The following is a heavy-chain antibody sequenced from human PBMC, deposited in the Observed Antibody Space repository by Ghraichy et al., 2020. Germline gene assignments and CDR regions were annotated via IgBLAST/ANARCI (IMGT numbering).Heavy chain of an antibody. CDR3: AKARCPISSCFDVLPDD. CDR2: ISGSAAVT. D-gene: IGHD3-3*02. J-gene: IGHJ6*03. Sequence: GGSLRLSCAASRSTVNTFVINSGRRASDNGLWWESTISGSAAVTYSTGSVKGRFTISRDNSKNTLDLQMSSLRAEDPAVYYCAKARCPISSCFDVLPDDWRKGSSVTVS. CDR1: RSTVNTFV. V-gene: IGHV3-23*01.